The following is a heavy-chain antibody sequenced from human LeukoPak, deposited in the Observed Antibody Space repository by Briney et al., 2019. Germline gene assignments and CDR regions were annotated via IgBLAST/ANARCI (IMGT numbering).Heavy chain of an antibody. Sequence: ASVKVSCKASGYTFTSYGISWVRQAPGQGPEWMGWINVYSGNTNYTQNLQGRLTMTTDTSTSTAYMELRSLRSDDTAVYYCAREWDTAMVTCDYWGQGTLVTVSS. V-gene: IGHV1-18*01. D-gene: IGHD5-18*01. CDR2: INVYSGNT. J-gene: IGHJ4*02. CDR3: AREWDTAMVTCDY. CDR1: GYTFTSYG.